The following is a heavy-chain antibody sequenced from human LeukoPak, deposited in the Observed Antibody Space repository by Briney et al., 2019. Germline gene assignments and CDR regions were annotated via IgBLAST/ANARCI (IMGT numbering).Heavy chain of an antibody. CDR1: GFTFSRYW. CDR3: ARDTALRSDY. V-gene: IGHV3-7*01. J-gene: IGHJ4*02. Sequence: GGSLRLSCAASGFTFSRYWMSWMRQAPGKGLEWVANIKYDGNEEYYVDSVKGRFTISRDNAKNTLYLQMNSLRAEDTAVFYCARDTALRSDYWGQGILVTVSS. CDR2: IKYDGNEE. D-gene: IGHD4-17*01.